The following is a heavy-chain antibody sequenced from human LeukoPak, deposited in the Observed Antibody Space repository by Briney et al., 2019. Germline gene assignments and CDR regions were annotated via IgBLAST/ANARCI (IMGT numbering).Heavy chain of an antibody. D-gene: IGHD3-10*01. CDR2: IYYSGST. J-gene: IGHJ4*02. V-gene: IGHV4-59*01. Sequence: SETLSLTCTVSGGSISSYYWSWIRQPPGKGLEWIGYIYYSGSTNYNPSLKSRVTISVDTSKNQFSLKLSSVTAADTAVYYCARDKLLWFGDSWRGFDYWGQGTLVTVSS. CDR3: ARDKLLWFGDSWRGFDY. CDR1: GGSISSYY.